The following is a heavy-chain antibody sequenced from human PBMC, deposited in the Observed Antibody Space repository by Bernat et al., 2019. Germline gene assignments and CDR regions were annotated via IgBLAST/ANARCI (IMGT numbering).Heavy chain of an antibody. CDR2: IRYDGSNK. D-gene: IGHD5-18*01. J-gene: IGHJ4*02. Sequence: QVQRVESGGGVVQPGGSLRLSCATSGFTFSNYGMRWGRQGPGKGREGVAFIRYDGSNKNHADSVKGRFTISRDNSKNALFLQMNRLRVEDTAVSFCAKDRGRGYTYGVGGDDYWGQGTLVTVSS. CDR3: AKDRGRGYTYGVGGDDY. V-gene: IGHV3-30*02. CDR1: GFTFSNYG.